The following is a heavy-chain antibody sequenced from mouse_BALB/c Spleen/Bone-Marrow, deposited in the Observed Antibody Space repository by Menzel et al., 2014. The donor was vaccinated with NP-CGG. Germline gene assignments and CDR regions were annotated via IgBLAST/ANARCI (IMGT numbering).Heavy chain of an antibody. D-gene: IGHD1-1*01. CDR1: GYTFTDYN. V-gene: IGHV1-18*01. J-gene: IGHJ4*01. CDR2: INPNNGGT. CDR3: AIYYYGSSYAMDY. Sequence: EVKLMESGPELVKPGASVKIPCKASGYTFTDYNMDWVKQSHGKSLEWIGDINPNNGGTIYNQKFKGKATLTVDKSSSTAYMELRSLTSEDTAVYYCAIYYYGSSYAMDYWGQGTSVTVSP.